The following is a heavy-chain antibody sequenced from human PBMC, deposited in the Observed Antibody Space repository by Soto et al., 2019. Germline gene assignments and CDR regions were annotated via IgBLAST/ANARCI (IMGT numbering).Heavy chain of an antibody. D-gene: IGHD6-13*01. Sequence: ASVKVSCKASGYTFSDYYVHWVRQAPGQGLEWMGWINPYSGATNYEQKFQDWVTMTGDASVSTAYLELTTLVSDDTAVYYCARVVGGIAAAGGNWFDPWGQGTLVTVSS. CDR1: GYTFSDYY. V-gene: IGHV1-2*04. J-gene: IGHJ5*02. CDR2: INPYSGAT. CDR3: ARVVGGIAAAGGNWFDP.